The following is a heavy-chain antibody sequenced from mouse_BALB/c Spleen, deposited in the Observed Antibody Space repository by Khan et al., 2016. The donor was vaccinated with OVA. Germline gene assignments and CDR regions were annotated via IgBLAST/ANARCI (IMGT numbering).Heavy chain of an antibody. J-gene: IGHJ4*01. CDR1: GFSLTSYG. Sequence: VELVESGPGLVAPSQSLSITCIVSGFSLTSYGVSWVRQPPGKGLEWLGVIWGDGNTNFHSALRSRLSISKDNSKSQVFLKLNSLQTDDTATYYCAKDRGYYAVDYWGQGTSVTVSS. CDR3: AKDRGYYAVDY. CDR2: IWGDGNT. V-gene: IGHV2-3*01.